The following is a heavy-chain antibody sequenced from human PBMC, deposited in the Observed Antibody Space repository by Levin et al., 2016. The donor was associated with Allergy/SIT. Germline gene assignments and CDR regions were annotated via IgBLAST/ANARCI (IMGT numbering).Heavy chain of an antibody. CDR1: GGSFSGYY. D-gene: IGHD3-22*01. CDR2: INHSGST. V-gene: IGHV4-34*01. Sequence: SETLSLTCAVYGGSFSGYYWSWIRQPPGKGLEWIGEINHSGSTNYNPSLKSRVTISVDTSKNQFSLKLSSVTAADTAVYYCATQHPAGGSGYQVEDYWGQGTLVTVSS. CDR3: ATQHPAGGSGYQVEDY. J-gene: IGHJ4*02.